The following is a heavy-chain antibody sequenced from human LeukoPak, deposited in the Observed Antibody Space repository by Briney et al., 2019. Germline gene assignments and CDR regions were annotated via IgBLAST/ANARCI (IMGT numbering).Heavy chain of an antibody. CDR1: GGSISSSSYY. CDR3: VGYDSSGYLDY. Sequence: PSETLSLTCTVSGGSISSSSYYWGWIRQPPGKGLEWIGSIYYSGSTYYNPSLKSRVTISVDTSKNQFSLKLSSVTAADTAVYYCVGYDSSGYLDYWGQGTLVTVSS. D-gene: IGHD3-22*01. J-gene: IGHJ4*02. CDR2: IYYSGST. V-gene: IGHV4-39*01.